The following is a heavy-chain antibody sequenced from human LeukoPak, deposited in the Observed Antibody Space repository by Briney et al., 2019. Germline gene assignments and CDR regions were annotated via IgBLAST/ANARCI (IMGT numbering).Heavy chain of an antibody. Sequence: GGSLXLSCAASGFAVSSNYMSWVRQAPGKGLEWVSVIYSGGSTYYADSVKGRFTISRDNSKNTLYLQMNSLRAEDTAAYYCASMSNYWGQGTLVTVSS. CDR1: GFAVSSNY. CDR2: IYSGGST. V-gene: IGHV3-66*01. CDR3: ASMSNY. J-gene: IGHJ4*02.